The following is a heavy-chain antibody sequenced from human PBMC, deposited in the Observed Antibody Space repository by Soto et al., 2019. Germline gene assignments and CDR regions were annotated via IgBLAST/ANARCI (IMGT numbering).Heavy chain of an antibody. CDR3: ARRGIAAAGYYYYYYFDL. Sequence: ASVKVSCKASGYTFTSYDINWVRQATGQGLEWMGWMNPNSGNTGYAQKFQGRVTMTRNTSISTAYMELSSLGSEDTAVYYCARRGIAAAGYYYYYYFDLWGRGTLVTVS. J-gene: IGHJ2*01. V-gene: IGHV1-8*01. CDR1: GYTFTSYD. CDR2: MNPNSGNT. D-gene: IGHD6-13*01.